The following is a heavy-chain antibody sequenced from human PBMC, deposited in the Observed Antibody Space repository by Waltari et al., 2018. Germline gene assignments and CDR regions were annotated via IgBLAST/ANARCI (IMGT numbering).Heavy chain of an antibody. CDR1: GGSISSSSYY. V-gene: IGHV4-39*01. CDR2: IYYSGST. Sequence: QLQLQESGPGLVKPSETLSLTCTVSGGSISSSSYYWGWIRQPPGKGLGWIGSIYYSGSTYSNPSLKSRVTISVDTSKNQFSLKLSSVTAADTAVYYCARPGDSFGNWFDPWGQGTLVTVSS. J-gene: IGHJ5*02. CDR3: ARPGDSFGNWFDP. D-gene: IGHD3-3*01.